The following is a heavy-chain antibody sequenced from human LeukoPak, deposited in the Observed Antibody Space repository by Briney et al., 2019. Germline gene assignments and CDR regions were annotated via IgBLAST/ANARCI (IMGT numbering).Heavy chain of an antibody. CDR2: INPGNGNT. V-gene: IGHV1-3*01. D-gene: IGHD6-19*01. J-gene: IGHJ4*02. Sequence: GASVSVSCKASGDTFTNSVIHWGRQAPGQRLEWMGWINPGNGNTKYSPKFQGRVTITRDTFASTAYMELSSLRSEDTAVYYCAARPGIEVAGFDFWGQGTLVTVSS. CDR1: GDTFTNSV. CDR3: AARPGIEVAGFDF.